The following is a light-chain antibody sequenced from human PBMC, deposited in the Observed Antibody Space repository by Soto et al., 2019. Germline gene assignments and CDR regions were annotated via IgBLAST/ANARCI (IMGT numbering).Light chain of an antibody. J-gene: IGKJ1*01. Sequence: EIVMTQCPATLSVSPGERATLSCRASQSVSSNLAWYQQRPGQAPRLLFYDASIRATGIPDRFSGSGSGTDFSLTISRLEPEDFAVYYCHQYASSPWTFGQGTKVDIK. CDR2: DAS. CDR1: QSVSSN. CDR3: HQYASSPWT. V-gene: IGKV3-20*01.